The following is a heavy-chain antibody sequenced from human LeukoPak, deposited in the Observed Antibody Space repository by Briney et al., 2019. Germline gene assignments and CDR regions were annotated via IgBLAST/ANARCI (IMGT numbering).Heavy chain of an antibody. J-gene: IGHJ4*02. CDR3: ARSLLDYGDYGPGY. D-gene: IGHD4-17*01. CDR2: INHSGST. CDR1: GGSFSGYY. Sequence: PSETLSLTCAVYGGSFSGYYWSWIRQPPGKGLEWIGEINHSGSTNYNPSLKSRVTISVDTSKNQFSLKLSSATAADTAVYYCARSLLDYGDYGPGYWGQGTLVTVSS. V-gene: IGHV4-34*01.